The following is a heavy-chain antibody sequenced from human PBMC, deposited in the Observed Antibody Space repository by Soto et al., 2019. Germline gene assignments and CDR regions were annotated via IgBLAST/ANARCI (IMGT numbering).Heavy chain of an antibody. CDR3: ARDDCGGDCYLDFYPYYFDY. Sequence: SVKVSCKASGGTFSSYAISWVRQAPGQGLEWMGGIIPIFGTANYAQKFQGRVTITADESTSTAYMELSSLRSEDTAVYYCARDDCGGDCYLDFYPYYFDYWGQGTLVTVSS. V-gene: IGHV1-69*13. CDR2: IIPIFGTA. CDR1: GGTFSSYA. J-gene: IGHJ4*02. D-gene: IGHD2-21*02.